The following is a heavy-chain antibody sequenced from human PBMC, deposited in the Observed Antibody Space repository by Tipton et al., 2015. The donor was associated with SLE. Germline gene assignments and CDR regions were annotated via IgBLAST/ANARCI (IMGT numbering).Heavy chain of an antibody. J-gene: IGHJ4*02. D-gene: IGHD2-2*02. V-gene: IGHV1-24*01. CDR1: GFTLSEVS. CDR3: PTLFDNTRG. Sequence: QVQLVQSGAEVKKPGVSVKVSCKVSGFTLSEVSMHWVRQAPGKGLEWMGYFDPEDVETICAQKFQGRVTMTEDTSTDTAYMELGSLRSEATAVYYCPTLFDNTRGWGQGPLFTVSS. CDR2: FDPEDVET.